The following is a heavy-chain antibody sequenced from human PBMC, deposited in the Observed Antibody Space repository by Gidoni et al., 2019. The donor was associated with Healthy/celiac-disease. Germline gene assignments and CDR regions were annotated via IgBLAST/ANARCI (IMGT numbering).Heavy chain of an antibody. CDR2: ISYDGSNK. D-gene: IGHD1-1*01. Sequence: QVQLVESGGGVVQPGRSLRLSCAASGFTFSSYGMHWVRQAPGKGLEWVAVISYDGSNKYYADSVKGRFTISRDNSKNTLYLQMNSLRAEDTAVYYCAKDYLASGKERVYYYGMDVWGQGTTVTVSS. V-gene: IGHV3-30*18. CDR3: AKDYLASGKERVYYYGMDV. CDR1: GFTFSSYG. J-gene: IGHJ6*02.